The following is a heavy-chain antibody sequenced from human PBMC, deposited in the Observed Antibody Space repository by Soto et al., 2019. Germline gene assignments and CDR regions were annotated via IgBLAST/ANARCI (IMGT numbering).Heavy chain of an antibody. D-gene: IGHD3-3*01. Sequence: LSLTCTVSGGSISSSSYYWGWIRQPPGKGLEWIGSIYYSGSTYYNPSLKSRVTISVDTSKNQFSLKLSSVTAADTAVYYCARHLELRFLEWLSSYYYYYMDVWGKGTTVTVSS. CDR3: ARHLELRFLEWLSSYYYYYMDV. J-gene: IGHJ6*03. CDR2: IYYSGST. V-gene: IGHV4-39*01. CDR1: GGSISSSSYY.